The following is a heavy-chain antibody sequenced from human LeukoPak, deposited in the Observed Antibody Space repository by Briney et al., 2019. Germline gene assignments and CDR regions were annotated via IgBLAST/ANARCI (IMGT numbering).Heavy chain of an antibody. J-gene: IGHJ4*02. Sequence: PSETLSLTCTGSGGSISSYYWSWLRQPPGKGLEGCGYIYYSGSTNYNPSLNSRVTISVDTSKNQFSLKLSSVTAGDRAVYYCAGHAEYYDSSGYSLYFFDYWGQGTLVTVSS. CDR2: IYYSGST. CDR1: GGSISSYY. V-gene: IGHV4-59*08. D-gene: IGHD3-22*01. CDR3: AGHAEYYDSSGYSLYFFDY.